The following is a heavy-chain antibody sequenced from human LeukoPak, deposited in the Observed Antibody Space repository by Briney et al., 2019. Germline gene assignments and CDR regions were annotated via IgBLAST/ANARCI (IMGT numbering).Heavy chain of an antibody. D-gene: IGHD5-18*01. CDR3: ARDPGYNYGNDY. CDR1: GFTFSSYA. CDR2: ISYDGSNK. J-gene: IGHJ4*02. V-gene: IGHV3-30-3*01. Sequence: PGGSLRLSCAASGFTFSSYAMHWVRQAPGKGLEWVAVISYDGSNKYYADSVKGRFTISRDNSKNTLYLQMNSLRAEDTAVYYCARDPGYNYGNDYWGQGTLVTVSS.